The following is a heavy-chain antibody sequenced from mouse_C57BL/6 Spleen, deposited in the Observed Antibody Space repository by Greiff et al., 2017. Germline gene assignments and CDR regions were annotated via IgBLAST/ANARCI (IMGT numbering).Heavy chain of an antibody. CDR2: INYDGSST. D-gene: IGHD1-1*01. V-gene: IGHV5-16*01. CDR1: GFTFSDYY. CDR3: ARDLGIPTVGGYFDV. Sequence: EVMLVASEGGLVQPGRSLKLSCTASGFTFSDYYMAWVRQVPEKGLEGVANINYDGSSTYYLDSLKSRFIISRDNAKNILYLQMSSLKSEDTATYYCARDLGIPTVGGYFDVWGTGTTVTVSS. J-gene: IGHJ1*03.